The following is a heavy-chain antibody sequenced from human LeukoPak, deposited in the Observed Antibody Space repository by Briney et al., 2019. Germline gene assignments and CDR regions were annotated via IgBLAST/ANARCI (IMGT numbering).Heavy chain of an antibody. CDR2: IYHSGST. Sequence: SETLSLTCAVSGGSISSGGYSWSWIRQPPGKGLEWIGYIYHSGSTYYNPSLKSRVTISVDRSKNQFSLKLSSVTAADTAVYYCARNSYGTPRSPYYFDYWGQGTLVTVSS. D-gene: IGHD5-18*01. CDR1: GGSISSGGYS. V-gene: IGHV4-30-2*01. J-gene: IGHJ4*02. CDR3: ARNSYGTPRSPYYFDY.